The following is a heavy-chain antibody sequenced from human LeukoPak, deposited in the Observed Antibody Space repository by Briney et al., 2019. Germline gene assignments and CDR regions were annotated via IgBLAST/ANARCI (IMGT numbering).Heavy chain of an antibody. Sequence: ASVKVSCQASGYTFTGYYIHWVRQAPGRGLEWMGWINPNSGGTNYAQKFQGRVTMTRDTSIITAYMELSRLTSDDTAVYYCAEGRRDCSTTSCSIYYMDVWGKGTTVTVSS. D-gene: IGHD2-2*01. V-gene: IGHV1-2*02. CDR2: INPNSGGT. CDR1: GYTFTGYY. J-gene: IGHJ6*03. CDR3: AEGRRDCSTTSCSIYYMDV.